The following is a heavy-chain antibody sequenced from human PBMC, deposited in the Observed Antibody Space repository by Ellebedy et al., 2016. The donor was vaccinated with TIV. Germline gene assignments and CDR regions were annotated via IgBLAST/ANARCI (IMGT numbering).Heavy chain of an antibody. J-gene: IGHJ4*02. D-gene: IGHD1-26*01. Sequence: GESLKISCAASGFTFSSYGMHWVRQAPGKGLEWVSSISTSSTYIYYADSVKGRFTISRDNAKNSLYLQMNSLRAEDTAVYYCARDRNTIVGATFYFDFWGQGTLVTVSS. V-gene: IGHV3-21*01. CDR3: ARDRNTIVGATFYFDF. CDR1: GFTFSSYG. CDR2: ISTSSTYI.